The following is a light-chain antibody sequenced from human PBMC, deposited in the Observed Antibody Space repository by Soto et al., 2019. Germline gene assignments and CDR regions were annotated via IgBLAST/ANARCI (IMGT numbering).Light chain of an antibody. V-gene: IGKV3-20*01. CDR1: QSVSSSY. J-gene: IGKJ1*01. Sequence: EIVLTQSPGTLSLSPGERATLSCRASQSVSSSYLAWYQQKPGQAPRLLIYGASSRATGIPDRFSGSVSGTDFTLNISRLEPEDFAVYSCQQYGSSPPWTFGQGTKVEIK. CDR3: QQYGSSPPWT. CDR2: GAS.